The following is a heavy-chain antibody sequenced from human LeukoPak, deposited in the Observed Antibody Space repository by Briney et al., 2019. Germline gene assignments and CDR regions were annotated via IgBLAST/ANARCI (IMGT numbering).Heavy chain of an antibody. J-gene: IGHJ5*02. V-gene: IGHV3-23*01. Sequence: GGSLRLSCAASGFTFSSYAMSWVRQAPGKGLEWVSAISGSGGSTYYADSVKGRFTISRDNLKNTLYLQMNSLGAEDTAVYFCAKEVNAATNWFDPWGQGTLVTVSS. CDR2: ISGSGGST. CDR1: GFTFSSYA. CDR3: AKEVNAATNWFDP. D-gene: IGHD6-25*01.